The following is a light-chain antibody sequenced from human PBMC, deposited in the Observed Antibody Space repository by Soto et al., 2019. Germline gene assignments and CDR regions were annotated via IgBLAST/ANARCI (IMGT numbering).Light chain of an antibody. J-gene: IGKJ1*01. CDR3: QQYDSYSWT. CDR2: DAS. Sequence: DIQMTQSPSTLSTSVGDRVTITCRASQRISSWLAWYQQKPGKAPKLLIYDASTLESGVPSRFSGSGSGTDFTLTISSLQPDDFAPYYCQQYDSYSWTFGQGTKVEVK. CDR1: QRISSW. V-gene: IGKV1-5*01.